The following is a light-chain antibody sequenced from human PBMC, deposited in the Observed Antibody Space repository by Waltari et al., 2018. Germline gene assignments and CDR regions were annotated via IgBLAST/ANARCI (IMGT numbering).Light chain of an antibody. CDR2: DDS. Sequence: QSALTHPRSVSGSPGQSATTSCTATSIALGGYNYVARYQHHPGKAPKLIIYDDSKQPSGDPDRFSGSKSGNTASLTISGLQAEDEADYYCCSYAGSYTFVVFGGGTKVTVL. J-gene: IGLJ2*01. CDR3: CSYAGSYTFVV. CDR1: SIALGGYNY. V-gene: IGLV2-11*01.